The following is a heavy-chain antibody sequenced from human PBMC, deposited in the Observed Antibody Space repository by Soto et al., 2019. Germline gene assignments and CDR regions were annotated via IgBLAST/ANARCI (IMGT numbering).Heavy chain of an antibody. V-gene: IGHV1-3*01. CDR3: AREGQAPYYYYGMDV. CDR2: INAGSGNT. Sequence: ASVKVSCKASGYTFTTYTMHWVRQAPGQRLEWMGWINAGSGNTESSQKFQGRVTITRDTSASTAYMALRSLRSDDTAVYYCAREGQAPYYYYGMDVWG. J-gene: IGHJ6*02. CDR1: GYTFTTYT.